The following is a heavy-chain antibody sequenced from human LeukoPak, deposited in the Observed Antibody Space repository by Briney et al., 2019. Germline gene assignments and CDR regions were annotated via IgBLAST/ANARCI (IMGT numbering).Heavy chain of an antibody. CDR1: GGSISSGDYY. Sequence: SETLSLTCSVSGGSISSGDYYWSWIRQPPGKGLEWIGYIYYSGSTYYNPSLKSRVTISVDTSKNQFSLRLSSVTAADTAVYYCARLGSSGYYPTYYFDYWGQGTLVTVSS. CDR2: IYYSGST. D-gene: IGHD3-22*01. J-gene: IGHJ4*02. CDR3: ARLGSSGYYPTYYFDY. V-gene: IGHV4-30-4*01.